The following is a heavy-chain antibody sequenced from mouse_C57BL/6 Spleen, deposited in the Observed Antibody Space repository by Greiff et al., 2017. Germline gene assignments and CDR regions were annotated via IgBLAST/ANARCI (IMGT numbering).Heavy chain of an antibody. CDR1: GYTFTSYW. J-gene: IGHJ2*01. CDR2: IYPGSGST. D-gene: IGHD2-4*01. CDR3: ARRYDYDGGGF. V-gene: IGHV1-55*01. Sequence: VQLQQPGAELVKPGASVTMSCKASGYTFTSYWITWVKQRPGQGLEWIGDIYPGSGSTNYNEKFKSKATLTVDTSSSTAYMHLSSLTSEDSAVYDCARRYDYDGGGFWSQGTTLTVSS.